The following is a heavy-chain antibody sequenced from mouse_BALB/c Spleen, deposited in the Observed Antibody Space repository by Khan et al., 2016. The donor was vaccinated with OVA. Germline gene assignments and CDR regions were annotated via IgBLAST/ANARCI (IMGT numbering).Heavy chain of an antibody. Sequence: QVRLQQSGAELAKPGASVKMSCKASGYTFTTYWMHWVKQRPGQGLEWIGYINPTSGYTDYNEKFKDRATLSADKSSSTAYMQLSSLTSEDSAVYYCTRDRIDYWGQGTTLTVPS. CDR1: GYTFTTYW. V-gene: IGHV1-7*01. CDR2: INPTSGYT. CDR3: TRDRIDY. J-gene: IGHJ2*01.